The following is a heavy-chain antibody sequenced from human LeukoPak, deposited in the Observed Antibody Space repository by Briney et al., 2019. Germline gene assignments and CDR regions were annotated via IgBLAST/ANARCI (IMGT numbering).Heavy chain of an antibody. Sequence: SETLSLTCAVSGGSISSYDWSWIRQPPGKGLEWVGYIYYTGSTNNNPSLKSRVTISMNTSKNQFSLKLSSVTAADTAVYYCARSGSGWNFDYWGQGALVTAPS. CDR1: GGSISSYD. CDR3: ARSGSGWNFDY. V-gene: IGHV4-59*08. D-gene: IGHD6-19*01. J-gene: IGHJ4*02. CDR2: IYYTGST.